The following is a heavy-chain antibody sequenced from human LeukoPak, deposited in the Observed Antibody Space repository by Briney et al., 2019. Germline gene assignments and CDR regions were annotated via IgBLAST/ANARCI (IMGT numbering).Heavy chain of an antibody. V-gene: IGHV4-34*01. CDR2: INHSGGT. CDR3: ARRESSDAFDI. Sequence: SETLSLTCAVYGGSFSGYYWSWIRQPPGKGLEWIGEINHSGGTNYNPSLKSRVTISVDTSMNQFSLKLSSVTAADTAVYYCARRESSDAFDIWGQGTMVTVSS. CDR1: GGSFSGYY. J-gene: IGHJ3*02.